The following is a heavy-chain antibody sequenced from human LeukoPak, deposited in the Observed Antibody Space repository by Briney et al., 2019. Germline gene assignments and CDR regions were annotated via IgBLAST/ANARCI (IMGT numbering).Heavy chain of an antibody. J-gene: IGHJ4*02. CDR3: ARGRPGLASAGTYDF. V-gene: IGHV1-8*01. CDR1: GYTFTSSD. Sequence: ASVKVSCKASGYTFTSSDINWVRQAPGQGLEWMGWTNPNSGKTGCARKFQGRVTMTKNTSISTAYMEVSSLGYDDTAIYYCARGRPGLASAGTYDFWGQGTLITVSS. D-gene: IGHD6-13*01. CDR2: TNPNSGKT.